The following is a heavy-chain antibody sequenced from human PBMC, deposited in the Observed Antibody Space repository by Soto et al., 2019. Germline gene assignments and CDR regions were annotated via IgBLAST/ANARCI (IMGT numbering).Heavy chain of an antibody. CDR3: ARGALNYALWSGPISGGMDV. CDR1: GGSFSDYSWN. V-gene: IGHV4-34*01. Sequence: PSETLSLTCAVYGGSFSDYSWNWNWIRQPPGKGLEWIGEINHSGSTSHNPSLKSRVTLSLDTSKNQFSLILTSLTAADTAVYYCARGALNYALWSGPISGGMDVWGPGTTVTVSS. CDR2: INHSGST. J-gene: IGHJ6*02. D-gene: IGHD3-3*01.